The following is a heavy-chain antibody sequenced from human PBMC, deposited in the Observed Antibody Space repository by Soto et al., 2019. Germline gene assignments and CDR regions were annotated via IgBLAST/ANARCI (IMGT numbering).Heavy chain of an antibody. V-gene: IGHV1-18*01. D-gene: IGHD2-21*01. CDR1: GYTFTSYG. CDR3: ARDRAYYFDY. Sequence: ASVKVSCKASGYTFTSYGIGWVRQAPGQGLEWMGWIRVYNGNTNYAQKLRGRVTMTTDTSTSTAYMELRSLRSDDTAVYYCARDRAYYFDYRGQGTLVTVSS. J-gene: IGHJ4*02. CDR2: IRVYNGNT.